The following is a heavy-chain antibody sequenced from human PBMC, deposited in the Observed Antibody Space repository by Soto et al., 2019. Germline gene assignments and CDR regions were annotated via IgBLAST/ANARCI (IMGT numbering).Heavy chain of an antibody. CDR3: ARRPSTAYAYCDS. CDR1: GGSMSGYY. J-gene: IGHJ4*02. Sequence: SETLSLTCTLSGGSMSGYYWSWFRQAPGMELEWIGQISHSGTSNYNPSLNSRVTILVDTSKNQFSLRMSSVTAADTAVYYCARRPSTAYAYCDSWGQGTLVTVSS. CDR2: ISHSGTS. V-gene: IGHV4-59*08. D-gene: IGHD1-26*01.